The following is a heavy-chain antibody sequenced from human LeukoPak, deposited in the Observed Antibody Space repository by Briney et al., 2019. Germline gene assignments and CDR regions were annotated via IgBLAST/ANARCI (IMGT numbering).Heavy chain of an antibody. V-gene: IGHV1-69*04. D-gene: IGHD6-13*01. CDR3: ARGYSSSWYYFDY. J-gene: IGHJ4*02. CDR1: GGTFSSYA. Sequence: SVKVSCKASGGTFSSYAISWVRQAPGQGLEWMGRIIPILGIANYAQKFQGRVTITADKSTSTAYMELSSLRSEDTAVYYCARGYSSSWYYFDYWGQGTLVTVSS. CDR2: IIPILGIA.